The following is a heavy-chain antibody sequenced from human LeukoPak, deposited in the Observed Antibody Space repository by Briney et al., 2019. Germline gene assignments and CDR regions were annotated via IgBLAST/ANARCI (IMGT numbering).Heavy chain of an antibody. J-gene: IGHJ5*02. CDR3: AREAVTIFGLVRTQTTKGPHRFDP. V-gene: IGHV1-46*01. Sequence: GASVKVSCKASGYSFTSYHMHWVRQAPGQGLEWMGIINPSGGSTNYAQKFQGRVTMTRDMSTSTVYMVLSSLRSEDTAVYYCAREAVTIFGLVRTQTTKGPHRFDPWGQGTLVTVSS. CDR2: INPSGGST. CDR1: GYSFTSYH. D-gene: IGHD3-3*01.